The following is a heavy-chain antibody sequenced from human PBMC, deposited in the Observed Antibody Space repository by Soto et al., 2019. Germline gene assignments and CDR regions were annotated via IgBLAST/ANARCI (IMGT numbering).Heavy chain of an antibody. V-gene: IGHV4-39*01. D-gene: IGHD6-19*01. CDR1: GGSISGTSSY. CDR3: AREFKAVAGFDAFDI. J-gene: IGHJ3*02. CDR2: GFYNGST. Sequence: QLQLQQSGPGLVKPSETLSLTCTVSGGSISGTSSYWRWLRQSPGKGLEWIGKGFYNGSTNCNPSLKSRVTISVDTSKNQFSLKLSSVTAADTALYYCAREFKAVAGFDAFDIWGQGTMVTVSS.